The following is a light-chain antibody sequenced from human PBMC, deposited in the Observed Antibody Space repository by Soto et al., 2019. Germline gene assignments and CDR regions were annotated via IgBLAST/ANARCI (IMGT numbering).Light chain of an antibody. CDR1: QGISNF. Sequence: IQMTQSPSTLSASVGDRVTITCRASQGISNFLAWYQQKPGKVPSLLLYGASTLQSGVPSRFSGSGSGTDFTLTISSLHPEDVATYYCLQTYNLPRTFGQGTKVEFK. J-gene: IGKJ1*01. CDR3: LQTYNLPRT. V-gene: IGKV1-27*01. CDR2: GAS.